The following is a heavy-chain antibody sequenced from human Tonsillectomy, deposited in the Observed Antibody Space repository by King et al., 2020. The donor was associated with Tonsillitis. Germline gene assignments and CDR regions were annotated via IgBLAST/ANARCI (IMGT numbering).Heavy chain of an antibody. CDR3: GSFEYSSLAASLDY. Sequence: QLQESGPGLVKPSETLSLTCTVSGGSISSSSYYWGWIRQPPGKGLEWIGSIYYSGSTYYNPSLKSRVTISVDTSKNQFSLKLSSVTAADTAVYYCGSFEYSSLAASLDYWGQGTLVTVSS. CDR1: GGSISSSSYY. D-gene: IGHD6-6*01. V-gene: IGHV4-39*07. CDR2: IYYSGST. J-gene: IGHJ4*02.